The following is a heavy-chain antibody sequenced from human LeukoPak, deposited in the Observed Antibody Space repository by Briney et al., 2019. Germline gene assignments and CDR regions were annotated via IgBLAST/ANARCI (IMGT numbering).Heavy chain of an antibody. J-gene: IGHJ6*03. V-gene: IGHV3-48*03. CDR3: ARARDCSGGSCYSRYYYYYVDV. D-gene: IGHD2-15*01. CDR2: ISSSGSTI. CDR1: GFTFSSYE. Sequence: PGGSLRLSCAASGFTFSSYEMNWVRQAPGKGLEWVSYISSSGSTIYYADSVKGRFTISRDNAKNSLYLQMNSLRAEDTAVYYCARARDCSGGSCYSRYYYYYVDVWGKGTTVTVSS.